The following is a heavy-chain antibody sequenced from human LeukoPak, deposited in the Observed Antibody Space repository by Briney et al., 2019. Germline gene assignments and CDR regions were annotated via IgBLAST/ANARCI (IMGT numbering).Heavy chain of an antibody. V-gene: IGHV3-11*01. CDR1: GFTFSDYY. J-gene: IGHJ3*02. D-gene: IGHD3-22*01. CDR2: ISSSGSTI. Sequence: PGGSLRLSCAASGFTFSDYYMSWIRQAPGKGLEWVSYISSSGSTIYYADSVKGRFTISRDNAKNSLYLQMNSLRAEDTAVYYCARDTYYYGSSGYRLKSAFDIWGQGTMVTVSS. CDR3: ARDTYYYGSSGYRLKSAFDI.